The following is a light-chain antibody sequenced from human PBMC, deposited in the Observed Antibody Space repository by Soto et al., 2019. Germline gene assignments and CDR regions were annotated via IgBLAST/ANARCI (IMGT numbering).Light chain of an antibody. Sequence: QSALTQPRSVSGSPGQSVTISCTGTSSDVGRYNYVSWYQQHPGKAPKLIIYDVTKRPSGVPDRFSGSKSGNTASLTISGLQAEDEAHYYCCSYAGSYTHVFGTGTKLTVL. V-gene: IGLV2-11*01. CDR2: DVT. CDR1: SSDVGRYNY. CDR3: CSYAGSYTHV. J-gene: IGLJ1*01.